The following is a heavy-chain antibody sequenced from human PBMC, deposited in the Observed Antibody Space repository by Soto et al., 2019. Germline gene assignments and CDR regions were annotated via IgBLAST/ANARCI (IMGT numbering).Heavy chain of an antibody. CDR2: ISYDGSNK. CDR1: GFTFSSYA. V-gene: IGHV3-30-3*01. Sequence: QVQLVESGGGVVQPGRSLRLSCAASGFTFSSYAMHWVRQAPGNGLEWVAVISYDGSNKYYAGSVKGRFTISRDNSKNTLYLQMNSLRAEDTAVYYCARDAYGDYAVGYFDLWGRGTLVTVSS. D-gene: IGHD4-17*01. CDR3: ARDAYGDYAVGYFDL. J-gene: IGHJ2*01.